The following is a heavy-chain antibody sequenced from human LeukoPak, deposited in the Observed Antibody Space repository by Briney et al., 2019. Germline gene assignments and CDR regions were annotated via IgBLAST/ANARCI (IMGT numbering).Heavy chain of an antibody. D-gene: IGHD2-2*01. J-gene: IGHJ4*02. CDR2: ISDSGGST. CDR3: AKDRRACSSSSCYYRFDY. CDR1: ESTFSSYA. Sequence: GGSLRLSCAASESTFSSYAMSWVRQAPGKGLEWVSAISDSGGSTYYADAVKGRVTVSRDNSKNTMYLQMNSLRAEDTAVYYCAKDRRACSSSSCYYRFDYWGQGTLVTVSS. V-gene: IGHV3-23*01.